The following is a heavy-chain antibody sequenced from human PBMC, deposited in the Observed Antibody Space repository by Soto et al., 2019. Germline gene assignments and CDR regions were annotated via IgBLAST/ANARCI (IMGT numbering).Heavy chain of an antibody. J-gene: IGHJ4*02. V-gene: IGHV3-9*01. CDR3: AKSGYSSGWYHYFDY. D-gene: IGHD6-19*01. CDR1: GFTFDDYA. Sequence: SLSLSCAASGFTFDDYAMHWVRQAPGKGLEWVSGISWNSGSIGYADSVKGRFTISRDNAKNSLYLQMNSLRAEDTALYYCAKSGYSSGWYHYFDYWGQGTLVTVSS. CDR2: ISWNSGSI.